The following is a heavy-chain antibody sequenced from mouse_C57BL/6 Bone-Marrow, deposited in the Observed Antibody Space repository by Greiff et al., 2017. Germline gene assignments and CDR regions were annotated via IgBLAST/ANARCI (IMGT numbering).Heavy chain of an antibody. J-gene: IGHJ2*01. Sequence: QVQLQQSGAELARPGASVKLSCKASGYTFTSYGISWVKQRTGQGLEWIGEIYPRSGNTYYNEKFKGKATMTADKSSSTAYMELRSLTSEESAVYFGARENYYGSSSYYFDYWGQGTTLTVSS. CDR3: ARENYYGSSSYYFDY. CDR1: GYTFTSYG. D-gene: IGHD1-1*01. V-gene: IGHV1-81*01. CDR2: IYPRSGNT.